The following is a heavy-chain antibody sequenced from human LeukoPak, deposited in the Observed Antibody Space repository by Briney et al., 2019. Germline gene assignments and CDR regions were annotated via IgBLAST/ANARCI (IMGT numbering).Heavy chain of an antibody. CDR1: GGSISSSSYY. CDR3: ARLSPINWFDP. CDR2: IYYSGST. J-gene: IGHJ5*02. D-gene: IGHD3-16*02. Sequence: PSETLSLTCTVSGGSISSSSYYWGWIRQPPGKGREWIGSIYYSGSTYYNPTLKSRVTISVDTSKNQFSLKLSSVTAADTAVYYCARLSPINWFDPWGQGTLVTVSS. V-gene: IGHV4-39*01.